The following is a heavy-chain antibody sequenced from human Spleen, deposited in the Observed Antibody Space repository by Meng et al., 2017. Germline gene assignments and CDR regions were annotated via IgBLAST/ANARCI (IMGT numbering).Heavy chain of an antibody. V-gene: IGHV3-53*01. J-gene: IGHJ4*02. CDR2: IYRDGAT. CDR3: ARRDY. Sequence: ETLSLTCTVSGYSISSGFYWGWIRQPPGKGLEWVSVIYRDGATDSADSVKGRFTISRDTSKNTLYLQMNSLRAEDTAVYYCARRDYWGQGTLVTVSS. CDR1: GYSISSGFY.